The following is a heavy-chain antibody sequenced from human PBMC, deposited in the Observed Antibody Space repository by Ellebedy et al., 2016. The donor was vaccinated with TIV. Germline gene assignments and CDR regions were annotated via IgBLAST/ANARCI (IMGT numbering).Heavy chain of an antibody. CDR2: IYPGDSAT. Sequence: GESLKISCKGSGYSFSRYWIGWVRQRPGKGLGWMGIIYPGDSATRYSPSLQGQVTISADKPISTAYLQWSSLKASDTAMYYCARSGTYDYEGFDIWGQGTMVTVSS. D-gene: IGHD3-22*01. J-gene: IGHJ3*02. V-gene: IGHV5-51*01. CDR1: GYSFSRYW. CDR3: ARSGTYDYEGFDI.